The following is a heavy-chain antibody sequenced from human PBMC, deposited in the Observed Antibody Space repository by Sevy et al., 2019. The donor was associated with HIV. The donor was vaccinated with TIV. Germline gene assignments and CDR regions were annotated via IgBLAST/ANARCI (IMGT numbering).Heavy chain of an antibody. V-gene: IGHV3-23*01. Sequence: GGSLRLSCAASGFSFMPYAMSWVRQAPGKGLEWVSGISGSSGLTYYADSVKGRFTISRDNAKNSLYLQMNSLRDEDTAVYYCAREYDRGSFDYWGQRTLVTVSS. CDR2: ISGSSGLT. D-gene: IGHD3-16*01. CDR1: GFSFMPYA. CDR3: AREYDRGSFDY. J-gene: IGHJ4*02.